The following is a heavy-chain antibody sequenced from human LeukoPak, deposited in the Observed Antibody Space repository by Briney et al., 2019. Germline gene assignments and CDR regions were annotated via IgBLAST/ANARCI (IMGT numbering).Heavy chain of an antibody. Sequence: SLKISCAASGFTFDDYAIHWVRQAPGKGLEWVSGISWNSGNIGYADSVKGRFTISRDNAKNSLYLQMNSLRAEDTALYYCAKVRAAAGTFYFDYWGQGTLVTVSS. CDR3: AKVRAAAGTFYFDY. CDR2: ISWNSGNI. J-gene: IGHJ4*02. CDR1: GFTFDDYA. V-gene: IGHV3-9*01. D-gene: IGHD6-13*01.